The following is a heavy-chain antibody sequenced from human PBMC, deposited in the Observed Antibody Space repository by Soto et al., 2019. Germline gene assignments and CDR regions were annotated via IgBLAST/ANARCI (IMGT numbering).Heavy chain of an antibody. CDR2: IIAHNGNT. Sequence: QVHLVQSGAEVKKPGASVKVSCKGSGYDFTTYGITWVRQAPGQGLEWMAWIIAHNGNTDYAQKLQGRVTVTRDTSTSTAYMELRSLRSDDTAVYYCARGRYGDYWGQGALVTVSS. CDR3: ARGRYGDY. D-gene: IGHD1-1*01. V-gene: IGHV1-18*01. CDR1: GYDFTTYG. J-gene: IGHJ4*02.